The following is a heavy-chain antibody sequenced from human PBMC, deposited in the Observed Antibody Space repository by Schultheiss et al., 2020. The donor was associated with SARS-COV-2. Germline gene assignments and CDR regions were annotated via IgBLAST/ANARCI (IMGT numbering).Heavy chain of an antibody. D-gene: IGHD6-13*01. CDR3: ARAGSSIEPGWFDP. CDR2: IYYSGST. Sequence: SETLSLTCTVSGGSISSGGYYWSWIRQHPGKGLEWIGYIYYSGSTYYNPSLKSLVTISVDTSKNQFSLKLSSVTAADTAVYYCARAGSSIEPGWFDPWGQGTLVTVSS. J-gene: IGHJ5*02. CDR1: GGSISSGGYY. V-gene: IGHV4-31*01.